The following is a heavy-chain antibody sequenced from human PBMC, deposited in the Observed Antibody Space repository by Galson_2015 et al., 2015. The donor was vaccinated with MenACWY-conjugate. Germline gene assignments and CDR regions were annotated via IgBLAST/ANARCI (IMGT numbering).Heavy chain of an antibody. CDR1: GFSLSTSRVG. D-gene: IGHD2-2*01. Sequence: PALVKPTQPLTLSCTFSGFSLSTSRVGVGWIRQPPGQALEWLSLIYWDADKRYSPSLKSRLTITGDTSKNQVVLSMTNMDPVDTATYYCAHSPYCSTTSCYAARAFDVWGQGTGVTVSS. CDR2: IYWDADK. CDR3: AHSPYCSTTSCYAARAFDV. V-gene: IGHV2-5*02. J-gene: IGHJ3*01.